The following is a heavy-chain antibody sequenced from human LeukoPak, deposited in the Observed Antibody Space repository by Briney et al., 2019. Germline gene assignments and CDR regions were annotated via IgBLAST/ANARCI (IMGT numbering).Heavy chain of an antibody. CDR2: IIPIFGTA. J-gene: IGHJ4*02. Sequence: GASVKVSCKASGGTFSSYAISWVRQAPGQGLEWMGGIIPIFGTANYAQKFQGRVTITTDESTSTAYMELRSLRSDDTAVYYCAREVATYFDYWGQGTLVTVSS. V-gene: IGHV1-69*05. CDR3: AREVATYFDY. D-gene: IGHD5-12*01. CDR1: GGTFSSYA.